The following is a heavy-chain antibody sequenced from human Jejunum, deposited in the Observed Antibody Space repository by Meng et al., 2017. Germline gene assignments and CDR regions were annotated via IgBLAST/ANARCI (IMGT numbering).Heavy chain of an antibody. CDR2: VRSGDPTT. D-gene: IGHD1-26*01. J-gene: IGHJ2*01. V-gene: IGHV3-23*04. CDR1: GFTFSSFG. Sequence: EWQLVESGGGLVQPGGSLRLSCAASGFTFSSFGMDWVRQAPGKGLEWVSAVRSGDPTTEHADSVKGRFTISRDNSKSSLYLHMNNLRADDTAVYYCAKAIGNWYFDLWGRGTLVTVSS. CDR3: AKAIGNWYFDL.